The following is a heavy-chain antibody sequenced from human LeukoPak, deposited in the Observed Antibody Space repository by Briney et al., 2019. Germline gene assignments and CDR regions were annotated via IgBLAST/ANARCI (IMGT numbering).Heavy chain of an antibody. Sequence: SETLSLTCAVSGYSISSGYYWGWIRQPPGKGLEWIGSIYHSGSTYYNPSFKSRVTISVDTSKNQFSLKLSSVTAADTAVYYCARQGYYDLWSGYRDEGYWGQGTLVTVSS. CDR2: IYHSGST. V-gene: IGHV4-38-2*01. CDR1: GYSISSGYY. D-gene: IGHD3-3*01. J-gene: IGHJ4*02. CDR3: ARQGYYDLWSGYRDEGY.